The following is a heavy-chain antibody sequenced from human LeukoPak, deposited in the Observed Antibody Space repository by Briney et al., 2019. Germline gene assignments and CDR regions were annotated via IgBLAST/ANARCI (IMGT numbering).Heavy chain of an antibody. CDR1: RFTFSNYA. J-gene: IGHJ3*02. V-gene: IGHV3-23*01. D-gene: IGHD3-22*01. CDR3: AKDLETWGYDSSGYYVHDAFDI. Sequence: PGGSLRLSCAASRFTFSNYAMTWVRQAPGKGLEWVSAISGSGHSTYYADSVKGRFTISRDNSKNTLYLQMNSLRAEDTAVYYCAKDLETWGYDSSGYYVHDAFDIWGQGTMVTVSS. CDR2: ISGSGHST.